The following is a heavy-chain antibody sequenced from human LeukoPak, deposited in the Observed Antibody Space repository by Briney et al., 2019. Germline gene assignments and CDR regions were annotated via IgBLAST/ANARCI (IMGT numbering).Heavy chain of an antibody. CDR1: AYSFTSYS. Sequence: GESLKISCKGSAYSFTSYSIAWVRQMPGKGLEWMGIIHPDDSDTRYSPSFQGQVTLSADKSISTAFLQWSSLKASDTAMYYCARSSNDYGDYGDPYYFDYWGQGTLVTVSS. V-gene: IGHV5-51*01. J-gene: IGHJ4*02. CDR2: IHPDDSDT. CDR3: ARSSNDYGDYGDPYYFDY. D-gene: IGHD4-17*01.